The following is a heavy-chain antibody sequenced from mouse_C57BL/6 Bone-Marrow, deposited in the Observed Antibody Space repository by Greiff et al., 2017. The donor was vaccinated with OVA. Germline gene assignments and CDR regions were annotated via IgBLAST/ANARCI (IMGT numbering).Heavy chain of an antibody. V-gene: IGHV2-2*01. D-gene: IGHD2-3*01. Sequence: QVQLQQSGPGLVQPSQSLSITCTVSGFSLTSYGVHWVRQSPGKGLEWLGVIWSGGSTDYNAAFISRLSISKDNSKSPVFFKMNSLQADDKAIYYCATYDGYYEKGSFDYWGQGTTLTVSS. CDR3: ATYDGYYEKGSFDY. J-gene: IGHJ2*01. CDR2: IWSGGST. CDR1: GFSLTSYG.